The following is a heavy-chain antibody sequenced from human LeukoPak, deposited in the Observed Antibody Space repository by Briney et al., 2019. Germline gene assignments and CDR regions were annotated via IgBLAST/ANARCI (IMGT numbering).Heavy chain of an antibody. D-gene: IGHD1-26*01. Sequence: SETLSLTCSVSDGSINSYYWNWIRRPPGKGLEWIGYIYYNGNTNYSPSLKSRVTMSVDTSKNLFSLKVSSVAAADTAVYYCARGRSNYYGMDVWGQGTTVTVSS. CDR1: DGSINSYY. J-gene: IGHJ6*02. V-gene: IGHV4-59*01. CDR2: IYYNGNT. CDR3: ARGRSNYYGMDV.